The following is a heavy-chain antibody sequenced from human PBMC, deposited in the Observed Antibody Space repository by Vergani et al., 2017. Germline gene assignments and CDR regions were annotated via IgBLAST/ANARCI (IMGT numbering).Heavy chain of an antibody. CDR1: GFTFSSYG. Sequence: QVQLVESGGGVVQPGRSLRLSCAASGFTFSSYGMHWVRQAPGKGLEWVAVISYDGSNKYYADSVKGRFTISRDNAKNSLYLQMNSLRAEDTAVYYCARVLLWFGEGGDAFDIWGQGTMVTVSS. CDR3: ARVLLWFGEGGDAFDI. V-gene: IGHV3-30*03. CDR2: ISYDGSNK. D-gene: IGHD3-10*01. J-gene: IGHJ3*02.